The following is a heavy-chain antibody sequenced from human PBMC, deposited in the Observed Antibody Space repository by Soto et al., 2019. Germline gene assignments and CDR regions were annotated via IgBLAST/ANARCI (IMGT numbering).Heavy chain of an antibody. J-gene: IGHJ5*02. Sequence: ASVKVSCKASGYTFTSYAMHWVRQAPGQRLEWMGWINAGNGNTKYSQKFQGRVTITRDTSASTAYMELSSLRSEDTAVYYCARLAVAGPYPLNWFDPWGQGTLVTVSS. D-gene: IGHD6-19*01. CDR1: GYTFTSYA. CDR2: INAGNGNT. CDR3: ARLAVAGPYPLNWFDP. V-gene: IGHV1-3*01.